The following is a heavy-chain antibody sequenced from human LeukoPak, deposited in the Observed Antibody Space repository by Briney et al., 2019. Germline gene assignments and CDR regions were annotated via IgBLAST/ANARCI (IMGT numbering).Heavy chain of an antibody. CDR2: INPNCGNT. CDR3: ARDLAGYFDY. CDR1: GCTFSSYD. V-gene: IGHV1-69*05. D-gene: IGHD6-13*01. J-gene: IGHJ4*02. Sequence: SVKVSCKASGCTFSSYDINWVRQAPGQGLEWMGRINPNCGNTNYAQKFQGRVTITTDESTSTAYLELSRLRSGDTAVYYCARDLAGYFDYWGQGTLVTVSS.